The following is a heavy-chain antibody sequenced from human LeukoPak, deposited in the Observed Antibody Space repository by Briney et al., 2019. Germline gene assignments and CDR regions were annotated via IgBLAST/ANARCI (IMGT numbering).Heavy chain of an antibody. CDR3: ARVGGSSYYASGSYYPDY. CDR2: ISAYNGNT. D-gene: IGHD3-10*01. V-gene: IGHV1-18*01. CDR1: GYTFTSYG. Sequence: ASVKVSCKASGYTFTSYGIRWVRQAPGQGLEWMGWISAYNGNTNYAQKLQGRVTMTTDTSTTTAYMKLRSLRSDDSAVYYCARVGGSSYYASGSYYPDYWGQGTLVTVSS. J-gene: IGHJ4*02.